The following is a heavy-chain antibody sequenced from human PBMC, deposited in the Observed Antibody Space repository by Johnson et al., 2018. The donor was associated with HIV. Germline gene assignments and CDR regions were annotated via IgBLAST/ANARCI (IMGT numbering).Heavy chain of an antibody. D-gene: IGHD3-16*02. CDR1: AFTFGNVW. V-gene: IGHV3-15*01. CDR2: IKRKIEGETT. Sequence: VQLVESGGGLVEPGGSLRLSCVVSAFTFGNVWMNWVRQAPGNGLEWVGRIKRKIEGETTDYAAPVKGRFTISRDDSKNTLYLQMNSLTTEDTAVYYCTTAIVIDAFDIWGQGTMVTVSS. CDR3: TTAIVIDAFDI. J-gene: IGHJ3*02.